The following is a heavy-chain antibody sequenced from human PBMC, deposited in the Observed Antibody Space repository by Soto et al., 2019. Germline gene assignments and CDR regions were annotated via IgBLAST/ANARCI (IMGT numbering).Heavy chain of an antibody. J-gene: IGHJ6*02. CDR3: ARYSQRDYAFWSGYQYYYFYGMDV. Sequence: PSETLSLTCTVSGGSISSYYWSWIRQPPGKGLEWIGYIYYSGSTNYNPSLKSRVTISVDTSKNQFSLKLSSVTAADTAVYYCARYSQRDYAFWSGYQYYYFYGMDVWGQCTTAPLS. CDR1: GGSISSYY. V-gene: IGHV4-59*01. CDR2: IYYSGST. D-gene: IGHD3-3*01.